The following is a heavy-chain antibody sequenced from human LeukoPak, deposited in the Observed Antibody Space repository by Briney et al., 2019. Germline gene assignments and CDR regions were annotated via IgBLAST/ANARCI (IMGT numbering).Heavy chain of an antibody. D-gene: IGHD5-12*01. Sequence: ASVKVSCKASGGTFSSYAISWVRQAPGQGLEWMGGIIPIFGTANYAQKFQGRVTITTDESTSTAYMELSSLRSDDTAVYYCARARMGSAYDYFDYWGQGTLVTVSS. J-gene: IGHJ4*02. V-gene: IGHV1-69*05. CDR1: GGTFSSYA. CDR3: ARARMGSAYDYFDY. CDR2: IIPIFGTA.